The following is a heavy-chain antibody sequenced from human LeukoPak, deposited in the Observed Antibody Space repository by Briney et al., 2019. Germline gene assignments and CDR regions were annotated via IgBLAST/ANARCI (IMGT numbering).Heavy chain of an antibody. CDR3: LSWFDP. Sequence: ASVKVSCKASGYTFTSYAMNWVRQAPGQGLEWMGWINTNTGNPTYAQGFTGRFVFSLDTSVSTAYYCARAKAKYYYGSGSYLSWFDPWGQGTLVTVSS. J-gene: IGHJ5*02. D-gene: IGHD3-10*01. CDR1: GYTFTSYA. CDR2: INTNTGNP. V-gene: IGHV7-4-1*01.